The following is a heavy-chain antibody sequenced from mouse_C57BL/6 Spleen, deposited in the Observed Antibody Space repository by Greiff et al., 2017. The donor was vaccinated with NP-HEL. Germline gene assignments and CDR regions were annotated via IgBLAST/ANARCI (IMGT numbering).Heavy chain of an antibody. D-gene: IGHD2-2*01. CDR3: AKTGSYGSSWFAY. CDR2: IWRGGST. Sequence: QVQLKESGPGLVQPSQSLSITCTVSGFSLTSYGVHWVRQSPGKGLEWLGVIWRGGSTDYNAAFMSRLSITKDNSKSQVFFKMNSLQADDTAIYYCAKTGSYGSSWFAYWGQGTLVTVSA. V-gene: IGHV2-5*01. J-gene: IGHJ3*01. CDR1: GFSLTSYG.